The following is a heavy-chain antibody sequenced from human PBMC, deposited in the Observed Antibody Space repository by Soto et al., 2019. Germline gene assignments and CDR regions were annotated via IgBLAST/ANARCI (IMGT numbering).Heavy chain of an antibody. Sequence: ASVKVSCKASGYTFTSYDINWVRQATGQGLEWMGWMNPNSGNTGYAQKFQGRVTMNRNTSISTAYMELSSLRSEDTAVYYCARGGGSGSYYYYYGMDVWGQGTTVTVSS. CDR1: GYTFTSYD. CDR3: ARGGGSGSYYYYYGMDV. V-gene: IGHV1-8*02. J-gene: IGHJ6*02. D-gene: IGHD3-10*01. CDR2: MNPNSGNT.